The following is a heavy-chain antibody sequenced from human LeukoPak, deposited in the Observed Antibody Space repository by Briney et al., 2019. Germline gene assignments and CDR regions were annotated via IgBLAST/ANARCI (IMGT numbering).Heavy chain of an antibody. CDR3: ARGAGYDYPYYFDY. J-gene: IGHJ4*02. Sequence: GGSLRLSCAASGFTVSSNYMNWVRQAPGKGLEWVSVIYGGGNIYYADSVKGRFTISRDNSKNTLYLQMNSLRAEDTAVYYCARGAGYDYPYYFDYWGQGTLVTVSS. CDR1: GFTVSSNY. V-gene: IGHV3-53*01. D-gene: IGHD5-12*01. CDR2: IYGGGNI.